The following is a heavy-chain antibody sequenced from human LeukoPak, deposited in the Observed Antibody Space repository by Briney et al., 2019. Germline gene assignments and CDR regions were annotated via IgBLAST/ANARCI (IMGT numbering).Heavy chain of an antibody. D-gene: IGHD5-12*01. CDR3: AVERSGYDSYLDY. J-gene: IGHJ4*02. CDR1: GFTFSSYS. Sequence: GGSLRLSCAASGFTFSSYSMNWVRQAPGKGLEWVSSISSSSSYIYYADSVKGRFTISRDNAKNTLYLQMNSLRAEDTAVYYCAVERSGYDSYLDYWGQGTLVTVSS. V-gene: IGHV3-21*01. CDR2: ISSSSSYI.